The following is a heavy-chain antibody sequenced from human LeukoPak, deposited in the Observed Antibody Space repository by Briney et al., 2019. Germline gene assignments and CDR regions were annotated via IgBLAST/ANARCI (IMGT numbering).Heavy chain of an antibody. V-gene: IGHV1-18*01. CDR1: GYTFTSYG. CDR3: ARGRLLYPGDCYLRDAFDI. Sequence: ASVKVSCKASGYTFTSYGISWVRQAPGQGLEWMGWISAYNGNTNYAQKLQGRVTMTTDTSTSTAYMELRGLRSDDTAVYYCARGRLLYPGDCYLRDAFDIWGQGTMVTVSS. CDR2: ISAYNGNT. D-gene: IGHD2-21*02. J-gene: IGHJ3*02.